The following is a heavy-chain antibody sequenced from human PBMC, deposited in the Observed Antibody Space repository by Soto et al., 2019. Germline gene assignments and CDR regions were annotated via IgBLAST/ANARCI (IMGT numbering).Heavy chain of an antibody. CDR3: AREQEGMGAILDC. V-gene: IGHV3-74*03. J-gene: IGHJ4*02. Sequence: EVQLVESGGGLVQPGGSLRLSCAASGFSFSTSWMLWVRQDPGKGLVWVSRINDDGSLTTYADSVKGRFTISSDNAKNTMHQQMNSLRGEYTAVCYCAREQEGMGAILDCWGQGNLGTVSS. CDR2: INDDGSLT. D-gene: IGHD3-10*01. CDR1: GFSFSTSW.